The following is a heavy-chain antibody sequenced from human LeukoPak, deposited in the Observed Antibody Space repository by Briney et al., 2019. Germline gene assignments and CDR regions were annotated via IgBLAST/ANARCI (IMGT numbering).Heavy chain of an antibody. CDR2: IIPTLNVA. CDR1: GDNFSTYV. Sequence: GASVKVSCKAFGDNFSTYVLTWVRQAPGQGLEWMGRIIPTLNVANFAQKFKGRVSITADKSTNTAHLELNSLRAEDTAVYYCTREGVYSPDPTSYHRLPFDIWGKGTLVIVSS. J-gene: IGHJ3*02. CDR3: TREGVYSPDPTSYHRLPFDI. V-gene: IGHV1-69*04. D-gene: IGHD3-16*02.